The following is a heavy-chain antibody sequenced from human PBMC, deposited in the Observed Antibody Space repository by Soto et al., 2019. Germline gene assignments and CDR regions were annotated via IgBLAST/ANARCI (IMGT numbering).Heavy chain of an antibody. Sequence: GGSLRLSCAASGFTFSSYAMSWVRQAPGKGLEWVSAISGSGGSTYYADSVKGRFTISRDNSKNTLYLQMNSLGAEDTAVYYCAMLDVDTAMADYWGQGTLVTVSS. V-gene: IGHV3-23*01. D-gene: IGHD5-18*01. CDR2: ISGSGGST. CDR1: GFTFSSYA. J-gene: IGHJ4*02. CDR3: AMLDVDTAMADY.